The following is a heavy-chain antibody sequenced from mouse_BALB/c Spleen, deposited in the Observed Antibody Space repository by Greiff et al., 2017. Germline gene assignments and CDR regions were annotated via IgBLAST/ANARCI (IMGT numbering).Heavy chain of an antibody. CDR2: ISYSGST. J-gene: IGHJ1*01. Sequence: EVQLQESGPGLVKPSQSLSLTCTVTGYSITSDYAWNWIRQFPGNKLEWMGYISYSGSTSYNPSLKSRISITRDTSKNQFFLQLNSVTTEDTATYYCARDGSPYWYFDVWGAGTTVTVSS. D-gene: IGHD1-1*01. CDR3: ARDGSPYWYFDV. CDR1: GYSITSDYA. V-gene: IGHV3-2*02.